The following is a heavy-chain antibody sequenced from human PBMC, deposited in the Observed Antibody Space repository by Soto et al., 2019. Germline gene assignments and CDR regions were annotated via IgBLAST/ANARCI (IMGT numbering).Heavy chain of an antibody. CDR3: ARVGFNWNDDYYGMDV. CDR2: INHSGST. CDR1: GGSFSGYY. Sequence: SSETLSLTCAVYGGSFSGYYWSWIRQPPGKGLEWIGEINHSGSTNYNPSLKSRVTISVDTSKNQFSLKLSSVTAADTAVYYCARVGFNWNDDYYGMDVWGQGTTVT. V-gene: IGHV4-34*01. D-gene: IGHD1-20*01. J-gene: IGHJ6*02.